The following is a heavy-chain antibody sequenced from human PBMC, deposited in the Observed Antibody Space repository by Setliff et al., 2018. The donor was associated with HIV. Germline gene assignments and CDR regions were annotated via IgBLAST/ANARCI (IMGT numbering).Heavy chain of an antibody. V-gene: IGHV1-18*01. Sequence: ASVKVSCKASGYTFTTYGFNWVRQAPGQGLEWMGWISASSDNTNYAQKFQGRVTPTTDTSTNTVYMELKSLRSDDTAVYFCARGQLDRHLRSDVPFDIWGQGTMVTVSS. CDR3: ARGQLDRHLRSDVPFDI. CDR2: ISASSDNT. J-gene: IGHJ3*02. D-gene: IGHD1-1*01. CDR1: GYTFTTYG.